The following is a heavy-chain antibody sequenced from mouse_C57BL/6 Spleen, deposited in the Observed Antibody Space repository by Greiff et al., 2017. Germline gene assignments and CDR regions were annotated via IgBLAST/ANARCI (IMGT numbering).Heavy chain of an antibody. D-gene: IGHD1-1*01. CDR2: INPSSGYT. Sequence: VQLQQSGAELAKPGASVKLSCKASGYTFTSYWMHWVKQRPGQGLEWIGYINPSSGYTKYNQKFKDKATLTADKSSSTAYMQLSSLTYEDSAVXYCAREDIYYYGSSYSFFAYWGQGTLVTVSA. CDR3: AREDIYYYGSSYSFFAY. J-gene: IGHJ3*01. CDR1: GYTFTSYW. V-gene: IGHV1-7*01.